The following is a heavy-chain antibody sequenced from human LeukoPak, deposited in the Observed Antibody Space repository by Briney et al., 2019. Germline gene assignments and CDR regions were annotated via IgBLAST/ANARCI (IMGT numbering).Heavy chain of an antibody. Sequence: ASMKVSCKASGYTFTSYGINWVRQATGQGLEWMGWMNPNSGNTGYAQKFQGRVTMTRNNSISTAYIELSSLRSEDTAVYYCARGSRSRGYWFDPWGQGTPVTVSS. CDR3: ARGSRSRGYWFDP. CDR1: GYTFTSYG. D-gene: IGHD3-10*01. CDR2: MNPNSGNT. J-gene: IGHJ5*02. V-gene: IGHV1-8*01.